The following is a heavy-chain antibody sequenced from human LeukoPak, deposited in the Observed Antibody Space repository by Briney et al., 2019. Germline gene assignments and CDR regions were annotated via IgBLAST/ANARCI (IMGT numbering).Heavy chain of an antibody. V-gene: IGHV1-18*01. Sequence: ASVKVSCKTSGYTFTYYVISWMRQAPGQGLEWMGWINAYNGNTNDAQKLQGRVTMTTDTSTSTAYMELRSLRSDDTAVYYCARGEKPYDYWGQGTLVSVSS. J-gene: IGHJ4*02. CDR3: ARGEKPYDY. D-gene: IGHD1-26*01. CDR2: INAYNGNT. CDR1: GYTFTYYV.